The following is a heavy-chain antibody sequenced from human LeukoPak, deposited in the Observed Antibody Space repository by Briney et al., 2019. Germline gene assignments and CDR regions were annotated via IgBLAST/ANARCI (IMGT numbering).Heavy chain of an antibody. Sequence: SVPVSCKASGGTFSSYAISWVRQAPGQGLEWMGGIIPIFGTANYAQKFQGRVTITADESTSTAYMELSSLRSEDTAVYYCARDQYATMVRGVIIGVGDYWGQGTLVTVSS. D-gene: IGHD3-10*01. V-gene: IGHV1-69*13. J-gene: IGHJ4*02. CDR1: GGTFSSYA. CDR2: IIPIFGTA. CDR3: ARDQYATMVRGVIIGVGDY.